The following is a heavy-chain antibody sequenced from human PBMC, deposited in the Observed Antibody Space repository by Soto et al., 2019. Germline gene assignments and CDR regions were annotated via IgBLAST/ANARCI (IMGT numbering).Heavy chain of an antibody. CDR2: IYYSGST. Sequence: SETLSLTCTVSGGSISSGGYYWSWIRQHPGKGLEWIGYIYYSGSTYYNPSLKSRVTISVDTSKNQFSLKLSSVTAADTAVYYCARGEDSSLGYYYYGMDVWGQGTTVTVSS. CDR1: GGSISSGGYY. D-gene: IGHD6-6*01. CDR3: ARGEDSSLGYYYYGMDV. J-gene: IGHJ6*02. V-gene: IGHV4-31*03.